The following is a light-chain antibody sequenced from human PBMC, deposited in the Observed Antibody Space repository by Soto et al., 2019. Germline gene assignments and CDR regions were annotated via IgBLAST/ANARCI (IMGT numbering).Light chain of an antibody. Sequence: QAVVTQDPSLTVSPGETVTLTCGASTGAVTSGHYPYWFQQKPGQAPRTLIYDTSNKHSWTPARFSGSLLGGKAALILSGAQPEDEAEYYCLLSYSGAGVVFGGGTKLTVL. CDR3: LLSYSGAGVV. CDR2: DTS. CDR1: TGAVTSGHY. J-gene: IGLJ2*01. V-gene: IGLV7-46*01.